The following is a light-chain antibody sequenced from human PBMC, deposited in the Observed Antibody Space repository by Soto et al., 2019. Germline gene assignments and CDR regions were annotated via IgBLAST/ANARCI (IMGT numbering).Light chain of an antibody. CDR1: QSISSW. CDR2: DAS. Sequence: DIQMTQSPSTLSASVVDRVTITCRASQSISSWLAWYQQKPGKAPKLLIYDASSLESGVPSRFSGSGSGTDFTLTISGLQPEDFATYYCQHTYRNPPFTFGQGTKVDIK. CDR3: QHTYRNPPFT. J-gene: IGKJ2*01. V-gene: IGKV1-5*01.